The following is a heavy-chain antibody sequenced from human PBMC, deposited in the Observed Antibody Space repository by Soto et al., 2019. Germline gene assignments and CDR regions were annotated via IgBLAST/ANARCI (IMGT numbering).Heavy chain of an antibody. J-gene: IGHJ6*03. CDR1: GFTFSSYG. Sequence: GSLRLSCAASGFTFSSYGMHWVRQAPGKGLEWVAVISYDGSNKYYADSVKGRFTISRDNSKNTLYLQMNSLRAEDTAVYYCAKDLVGDYGANYYYYYYMDVWGKGTTVTVSS. CDR3: AKDLVGDYGANYYYYYYMDV. V-gene: IGHV3-30*18. D-gene: IGHD4-17*01. CDR2: ISYDGSNK.